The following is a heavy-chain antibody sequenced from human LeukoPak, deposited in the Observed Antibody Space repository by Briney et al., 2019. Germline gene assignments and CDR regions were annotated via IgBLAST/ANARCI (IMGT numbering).Heavy chain of an antibody. CDR2: IRSKANSYAT. V-gene: IGHV3-73*01. CDR3: TRHPSTGFQKIDDAFDI. CDR1: GFTFSGSA. D-gene: IGHD1-1*01. Sequence: SGGSLRLSCAASGFTFSGSAMHWVRQASGKGLEWVGRIRSKANSYATAYAASVKGRFTISRDDSKNTAYLQMNSLKTEDTAVYYCTRHPSTGFQKIDDAFDIWGQGTMVTVSS. J-gene: IGHJ3*02.